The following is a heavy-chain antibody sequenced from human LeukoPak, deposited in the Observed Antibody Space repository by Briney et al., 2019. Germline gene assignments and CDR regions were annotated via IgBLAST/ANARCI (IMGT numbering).Heavy chain of an antibody. V-gene: IGHV4-59*01. Sequence: SETLSLTCTVSGGSISSYYWSWIRQPPGKGLEWIGYIYYSGSTNYNPSLKSRVTISVDTPKNQFSLKLSSVTAADTAVYYCAREEYYDSSVGWFDPWGQGTLVTVSS. CDR2: IYYSGST. CDR3: AREEYYDSSVGWFDP. CDR1: GGSISSYY. J-gene: IGHJ5*02. D-gene: IGHD3-22*01.